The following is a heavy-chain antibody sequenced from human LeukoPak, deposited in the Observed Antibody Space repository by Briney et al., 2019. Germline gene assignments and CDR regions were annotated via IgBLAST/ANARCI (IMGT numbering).Heavy chain of an antibody. Sequence: PSETLSLTCTVSGGSISSHYWNWIRQPPGKGLEWIGYIYYSGGTNYNPSLKSRVTISVDTSNNQFSLKLSSVTAADTAVYYCARRSPGEAFDIWGQGTMVTVSS. D-gene: IGHD7-27*01. V-gene: IGHV4-59*11. CDR2: IYYSGGT. CDR1: GGSISSHY. CDR3: ARRSPGEAFDI. J-gene: IGHJ3*02.